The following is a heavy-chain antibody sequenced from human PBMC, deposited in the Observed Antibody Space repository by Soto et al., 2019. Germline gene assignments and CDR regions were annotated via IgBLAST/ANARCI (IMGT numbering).Heavy chain of an antibody. CDR2: ISGGGDNT. V-gene: IGHV3-23*01. Sequence: EVQLLESGGDLVQPGGSLRLSCAASGFTFSSQSMTWVRQAPGKGLEWVAGISGGGDNTWHADSVKGRFTISRDNSKNTVYRQMSSLRADDTAVYYCAKWDGYGDYWGQGTLVTVS. CDR1: GFTFSSQS. J-gene: IGHJ4*02. D-gene: IGHD5-12*01. CDR3: AKWDGYGDY.